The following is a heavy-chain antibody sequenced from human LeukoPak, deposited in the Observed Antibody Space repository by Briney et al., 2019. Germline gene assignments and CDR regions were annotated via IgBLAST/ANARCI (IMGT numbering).Heavy chain of an antibody. D-gene: IGHD1-26*01. V-gene: IGHV3-23*01. CDR3: AKDMSGRLGP. Sequence: GGSLRLSCAATGFTISSSATTWVRQAPGKGLDWVSTITRTGSNTFYADSVKGRFTISRDNSNNTLYLQMNSLRVEDTAIYFCAKDMSGRLGPWGQGTLVTVSS. J-gene: IGHJ5*02. CDR1: GFTISSSA. CDR2: ITRTGSNT.